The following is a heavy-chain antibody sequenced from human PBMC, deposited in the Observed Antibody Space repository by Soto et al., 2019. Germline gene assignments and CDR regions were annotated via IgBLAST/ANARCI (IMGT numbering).Heavy chain of an antibody. CDR3: AKDCWVVEAGTPYVFYYYGMDV. Sequence: GGSLRLSCAASGFTFSSYGMHWVRQAPGKGLEWVAVISYDGSNKYYADSVKGRFTISRDNSKNTLYLQMNSLRAEDTAVYYCAKDCWVVEAGTPYVFYYYGMDVWGQGTTVTVSS. J-gene: IGHJ6*02. V-gene: IGHV3-30*18. CDR2: ISYDGSNK. D-gene: IGHD6-19*01. CDR1: GFTFSSYG.